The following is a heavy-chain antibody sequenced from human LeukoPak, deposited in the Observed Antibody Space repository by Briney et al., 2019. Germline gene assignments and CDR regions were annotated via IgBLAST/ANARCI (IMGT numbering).Heavy chain of an antibody. D-gene: IGHD2-2*01. CDR2: ISGSGHYT. V-gene: IGHV3-23*01. CDR3: ARDGSWGDYQFYFYMDV. J-gene: IGHJ6*03. Sequence: GGSLRLSCEASGFTFGSCGMSWVRQAPGKGLEWVSGISGSGHYTYQADSVKGRFTISRDNSKSTLYIQMNSLRGDDTAVYYCARDGSWGDYQFYFYMDVWGKGTTVTVSS. CDR1: GFTFGSCG.